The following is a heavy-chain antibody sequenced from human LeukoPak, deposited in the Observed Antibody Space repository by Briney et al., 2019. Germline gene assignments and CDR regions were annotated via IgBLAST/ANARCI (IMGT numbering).Heavy chain of an antibody. CDR2: INHSGST. D-gene: IGHD3-22*01. CDR3: AGDSSGFFDY. CDR1: GGSISSGGYY. V-gene: IGHV4-61*08. Sequence: PSETLSLTCTVSGGSISSGGYYWSWIRQPPGKGLEWIGEINHSGSTNYNPSLKSRVTISVDTSKNQFSLKLSSVTAADTAVYYCAGDSSGFFDYWGQGTLVTVSS. J-gene: IGHJ4*02.